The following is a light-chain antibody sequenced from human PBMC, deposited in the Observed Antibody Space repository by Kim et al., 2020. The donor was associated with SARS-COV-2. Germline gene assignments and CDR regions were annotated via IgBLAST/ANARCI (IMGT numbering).Light chain of an antibody. CDR1: SLRNYY. CDR3: NSRDSSGNHLV. Sequence: SSELTQDPAVSVALGQTVRITWQGDSLRNYYASWYQQKPRQAPVVVIYGRNDRPSGIPDRFSGSNSGNTASLTITGAQAEDEANYYCNSRDSSGNHLVFG. CDR2: GRN. V-gene: IGLV3-19*01. J-gene: IGLJ3*02.